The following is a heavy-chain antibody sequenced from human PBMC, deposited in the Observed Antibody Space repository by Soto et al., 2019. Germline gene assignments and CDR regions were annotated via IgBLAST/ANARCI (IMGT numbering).Heavy chain of an antibody. V-gene: IGHV4-4*07. D-gene: IGHD1-7*01. CDR3: ARESGDNWDYEAY. J-gene: IGHJ4*02. Sequence: SETLSLTCTVSCGSISSYHWSWIRQSAGKGLEWIGRIYTSGNTHYNPSLKSRVTVSIDTSKNQFFLTVNSVTAADSAVYYCARESGDNWDYEAYWGQGTPVTVSS. CDR1: CGSISSYH. CDR2: IYTSGNT.